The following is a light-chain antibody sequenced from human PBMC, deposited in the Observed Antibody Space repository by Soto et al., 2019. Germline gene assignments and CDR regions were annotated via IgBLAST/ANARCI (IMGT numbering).Light chain of an antibody. Sequence: DIQMTQYPSTLSVSVGDRVTITCRARPSISSWLAWYQQKPGKAPKLLIYKASSLESVFPSRFSGSGSVTEFTIPISILQPAAFATYCCQPYNSSLHTFCEGTKVDI. CDR3: QPYNSSLHT. CDR2: KAS. V-gene: IGKV1-5*03. CDR1: PSISSW. J-gene: IGKJ4*01.